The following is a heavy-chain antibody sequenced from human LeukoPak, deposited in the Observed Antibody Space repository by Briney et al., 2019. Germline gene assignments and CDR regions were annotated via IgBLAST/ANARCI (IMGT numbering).Heavy chain of an antibody. CDR3: ARYYYDRINAFDI. V-gene: IGHV4-59*01. CDR1: GGSISGYY. J-gene: IGHJ3*02. D-gene: IGHD3-22*01. CDR2: IYYSGST. Sequence: SETLSLTCTVSGGSISGYYWSWIRQPPGKGLEWIGYIYYSGSTNYNPSLKSRVTISVDTSKNQFSLKLSSVTAADTAVYYCARYYYDRINAFDIWGQGTMVTVSS.